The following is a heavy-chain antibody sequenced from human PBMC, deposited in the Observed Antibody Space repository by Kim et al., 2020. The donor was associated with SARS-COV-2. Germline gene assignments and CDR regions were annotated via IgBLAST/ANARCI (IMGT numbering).Heavy chain of an antibody. CDR1: GFTFSSYA. CDR3: AKDRASYYGSGSCWYFDL. J-gene: IGHJ2*01. CDR2: ISGSGGST. D-gene: IGHD3-10*01. V-gene: IGHV3-23*01. Sequence: GGSLRLSCAASGFTFSSYAMSWVRQAPGKGLEWVSAISGSGGSTYYADSVKGRFTISRDTSKNTLYLQMNSLRAEDTAVYYCAKDRASYYGSGSCWYFDLWGRGALVTVSS.